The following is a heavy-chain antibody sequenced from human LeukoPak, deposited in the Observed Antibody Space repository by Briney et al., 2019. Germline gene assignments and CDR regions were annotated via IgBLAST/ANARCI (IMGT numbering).Heavy chain of an antibody. CDR3: ARDSADYDAFDI. D-gene: IGHD4-11*01. CDR1: GGSISSYY. CDR2: IYYSGST. V-gene: IGHV4-59*01. Sequence: SEALSLTCTVSGGSISSYYWSWIRQPPGKGPEWIGYIYYSGSTNYNPSLKSRVTISVDTSKNQFSLKLSSVTAADTAVYYCARDSADYDAFDIWGQGTMVTVSS. J-gene: IGHJ3*02.